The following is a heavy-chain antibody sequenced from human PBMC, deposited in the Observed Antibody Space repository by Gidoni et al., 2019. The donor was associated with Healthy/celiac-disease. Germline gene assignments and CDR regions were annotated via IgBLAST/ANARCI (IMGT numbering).Heavy chain of an antibody. CDR3: ARGYGDYLVY. Sequence: QVQLQQWGAGLLKPSETLSLTCAVYGGSFSGYYWSWIRQPPGKGLEWIGEINHSGSTNYNPSLKSRVTISVDTSKNQFSLKLSSVTAADTAVYYCARGYGDYLVYWGQGTLVTVSS. D-gene: IGHD4-17*01. V-gene: IGHV4-34*01. CDR2: INHSGST. J-gene: IGHJ4*02. CDR1: GGSFSGYY.